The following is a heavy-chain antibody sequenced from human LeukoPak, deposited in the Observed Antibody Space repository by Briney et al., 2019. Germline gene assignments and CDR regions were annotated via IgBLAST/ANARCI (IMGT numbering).Heavy chain of an antibody. D-gene: IGHD3-22*01. CDR1: GGSISIYY. CDR2: IYYSGST. CDR3: ARVWDTYYYDSSGYRSSSDI. V-gene: IGHV4-4*07. J-gene: IGHJ3*02. Sequence: PSETLSLTCTVSGGSISIYYWSWIRQPAGKGLEWIGSIYYSGSTYYNPSLKSRVTISVDTSKNQFSLKLSSVTAADTAVYYCARVWDTYYYDSSGYRSSSDIWGQGTMVTVSS.